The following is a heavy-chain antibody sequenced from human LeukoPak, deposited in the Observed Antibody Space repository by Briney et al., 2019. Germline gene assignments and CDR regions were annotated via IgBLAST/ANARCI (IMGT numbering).Heavy chain of an antibody. CDR2: IIPIFGTA. CDR3: AGVGYSSSFPGLGDYYYYYGMDV. CDR1: GGTFSSYA. Sequence: SVKVSCKASGGTFSSYAISWVRQAPGQGLGWMGGIIPIFGTANYAQKFQGRVTITADESTSTAYMELSSLRSEDTAVYYCAGVGYSSSFPGLGDYYYYYGMDVWGKGTTVTVSS. V-gene: IGHV1-69*13. D-gene: IGHD6-19*01. J-gene: IGHJ6*04.